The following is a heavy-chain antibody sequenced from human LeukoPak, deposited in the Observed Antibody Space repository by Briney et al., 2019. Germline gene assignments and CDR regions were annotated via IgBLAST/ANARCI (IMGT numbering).Heavy chain of an antibody. D-gene: IGHD3-3*01. V-gene: IGHV1-2*02. CDR2: INPNSGGT. Sequence: ASVKVSCKASGYTFTGYYMHWVRQAPGQGLEWMGWINPNSGGTKYAQKFQGRVTMTRDTSISTAYMELSRLRSDDTAVYYCAREGPTQLRFLEEGGNYFDYWGQGTLVTVSS. CDR3: AREGPTQLRFLEEGGNYFDY. J-gene: IGHJ4*02. CDR1: GYTFTGYY.